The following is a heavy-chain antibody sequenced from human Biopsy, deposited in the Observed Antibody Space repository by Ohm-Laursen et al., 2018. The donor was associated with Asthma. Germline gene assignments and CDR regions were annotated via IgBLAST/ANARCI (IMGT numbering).Heavy chain of an antibody. D-gene: IGHD5-12*01. J-gene: IGHJ6*02. CDR1: GDSFSNYA. Sequence: SSVKASCKASGDSFSNYAISWVRQAPGQGLEWMGGLIPVLGTSDHAQMFEDAVTITADESTSTAYMELSSLSSEDTAVYYCARGYSGSDRIVYYYSGLEVWGQGTTVTVSS. V-gene: IGHV1-69*01. CDR2: LIPVLGTS. CDR3: ARGYSGSDRIVYYYSGLEV.